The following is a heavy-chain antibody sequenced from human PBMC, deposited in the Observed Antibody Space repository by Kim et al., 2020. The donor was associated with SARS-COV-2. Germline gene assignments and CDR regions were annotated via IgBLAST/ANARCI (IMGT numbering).Heavy chain of an antibody. V-gene: IGHV3-30*18. CDR3: AKVYNLLAVVGTGHY. D-gene: IGHD6-19*01. Sequence: GGSLRLSCAASGFTFTNYGMHWVRQAPGKGLEWVAVISPDGGETYYAGSVKGRFTVSRDNSEHTLYLQMNSLRPEDTAVYYCAKVYNLLAVVGTGHYWGQGTLVTVSS. CDR1: GFTFTNYG. CDR2: ISPDGGET. J-gene: IGHJ4*02.